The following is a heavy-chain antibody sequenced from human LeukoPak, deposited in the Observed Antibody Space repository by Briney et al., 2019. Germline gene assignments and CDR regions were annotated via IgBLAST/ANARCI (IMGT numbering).Heavy chain of an antibody. CDR2: IHTSGTT. CDR1: GGSMSSYY. J-gene: IGHJ2*01. V-gene: IGHV4-4*07. CDR3: ARDHSVTGYWYFDL. Sequence: SETLSLTCTVSGGSMSSYYWSFIRQSAGTGLEWLGRIHTSGTTWYNPSLKSRVTLSVDASKNQFSLGLTSVTAADTAVYYCARDHSVTGYWYFDLWGRGTLVTVSS. D-gene: IGHD6-19*01.